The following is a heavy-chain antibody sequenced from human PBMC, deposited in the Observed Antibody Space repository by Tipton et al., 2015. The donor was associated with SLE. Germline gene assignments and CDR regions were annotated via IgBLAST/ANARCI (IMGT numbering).Heavy chain of an antibody. CDR1: GGSFSGYY. D-gene: IGHD6-6*01. CDR2: INHSGST. J-gene: IGHJ4*02. V-gene: IGHV4-34*01. Sequence: TLSLTCAVYGGSFSGYYWSWIRQPPGKGLEWIGEINHSGSTNYNPSLKSRVTISVDTSKNQFSLKLSSVTAADTAVYYCARRRQLADFDYWGQGTLVTVSS. CDR3: ARRRQLADFDY.